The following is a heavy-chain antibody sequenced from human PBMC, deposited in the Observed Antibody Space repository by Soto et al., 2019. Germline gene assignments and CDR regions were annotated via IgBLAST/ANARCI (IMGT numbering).Heavy chain of an antibody. CDR3: ARDMLQFDY. D-gene: IGHD3-10*02. J-gene: IGHJ4*02. CDR1: GFTFSTYA. Sequence: QVQLVESGGGVVQPGRSLRLSCAASGFTFSTYAMHWVRQAPGKGLEWVALISYDGANKFYEDSVKGRFTISRDNSKNTLYLQVNSLRTEDTAVYYCARDMLQFDYWGQATLVTVSS. V-gene: IGHV3-30-3*01. CDR2: ISYDGANK.